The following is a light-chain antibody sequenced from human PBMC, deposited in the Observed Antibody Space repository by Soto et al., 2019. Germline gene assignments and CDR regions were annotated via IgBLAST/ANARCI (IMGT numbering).Light chain of an antibody. J-gene: IGKJ4*01. V-gene: IGKV3-20*01. CDR2: GAS. Sequence: EIVLTQSPGTLSLSPGERATLSCRASQSVSRSYLAWYQQKPGQAPRLLIYGASSRATGILDRFSGSGSGTDFTLTITRLEPEDFAVYYCQQYGSSLLTFGGGTKVEIK. CDR3: QQYGSSLLT. CDR1: QSVSRSY.